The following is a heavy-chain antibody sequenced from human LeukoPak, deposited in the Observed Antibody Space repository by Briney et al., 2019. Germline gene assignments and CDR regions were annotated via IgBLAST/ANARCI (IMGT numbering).Heavy chain of an antibody. CDR2: IDSTTGGS. J-gene: IGHJ4*02. CDR3: AKVNYYEPYF. D-gene: IGHD3-22*01. CDR1: GFPFSSYS. V-gene: IGHV3-23*01. Sequence: PGGSLRLSCAASGFPFSSYSMSWVRQAPGKGLEWVSTIDSTTGGSYYADSVKGRFIISRDNSQNTLYLQLNSLRADDTPAYYCAKVNYYEPYFWGQGTLVTASS.